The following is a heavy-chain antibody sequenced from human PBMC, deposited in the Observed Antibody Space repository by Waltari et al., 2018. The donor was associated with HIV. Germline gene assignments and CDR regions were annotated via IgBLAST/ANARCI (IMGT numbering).Heavy chain of an antibody. CDR2: IYYTGNT. D-gene: IGHD4-17*01. Sequence: QLRLQESGPRLVKPSETLSLTCSVSGGSFSSNVYHWGWIRQSPGKGLEWIGSIYYTGNTYYKPSLKRRVTISIDTSKNQFSLRLTSVTAADTAIYYCVAQDYSDSVDWWGQGTLVTVFS. J-gene: IGHJ4*02. CDR1: GGSFSSNVYH. CDR3: VAQDYSDSVDW. V-gene: IGHV4-39*07.